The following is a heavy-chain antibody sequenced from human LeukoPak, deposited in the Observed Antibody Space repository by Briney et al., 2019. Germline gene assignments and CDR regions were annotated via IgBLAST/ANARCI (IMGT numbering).Heavy chain of an antibody. D-gene: IGHD4-23*01. V-gene: IGHV3-30-3*02. J-gene: IGHJ4*02. Sequence: PGRSLRLSCAASGFTFSSYAMHWVRQAPGKGLEWVAVISYDGSNKYYADSVKGRFTISRDNSKNTLYLQMNSLRAEDTAVYYCAKTPYGGDYWGQGTLVTASS. CDR1: GFTFSSYA. CDR2: ISYDGSNK. CDR3: AKTPYGGDY.